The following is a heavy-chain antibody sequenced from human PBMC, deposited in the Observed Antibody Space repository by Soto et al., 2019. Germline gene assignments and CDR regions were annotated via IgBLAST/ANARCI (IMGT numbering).Heavy chain of an antibody. CDR3: ARSARYSSSFGSRGYYFDY. CDR2: ISYDGSNK. CDR1: GFTFSSYA. D-gene: IGHD6-6*01. V-gene: IGHV3-30-3*01. Sequence: QVQLVESGGGVVQPGRSLRLSCAASGFTFSSYAMHWVRQAPGKGLEWVAVISYDGSNKYYADSVKGRFTISRDNSKYTLYLQMNSLRAEDTAVYYCARSARYSSSFGSRGYYFDYWGQGTLVTVSS. J-gene: IGHJ4*02.